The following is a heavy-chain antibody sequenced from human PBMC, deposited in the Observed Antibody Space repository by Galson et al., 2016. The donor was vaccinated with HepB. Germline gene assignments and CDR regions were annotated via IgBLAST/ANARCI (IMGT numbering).Heavy chain of an antibody. V-gene: IGHV4-34*01. CDR3: ARERGGYCTSTTCERGQLLY. J-gene: IGHJ4*02. D-gene: IGHD2-2*01. CDR2: VNHSGST. CDR1: GESFSGYF. Sequence: SETLSLTCAVYGESFSGYFWTWIRQPPGRGLGWIGEVNHSGSTNYNPSLKSRVTISVDTSKNQFSLNLNSVTAADTAVYYCARERGGYCTSTTCERGQLLYWGQGTLVAVSS.